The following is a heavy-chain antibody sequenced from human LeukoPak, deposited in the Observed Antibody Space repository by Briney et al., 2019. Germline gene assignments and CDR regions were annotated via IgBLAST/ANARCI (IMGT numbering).Heavy chain of an antibody. D-gene: IGHD2-21*02. CDR2: ISSRGGST. CDR3: ASDSYSPEYFQH. J-gene: IGHJ1*01. Sequence: GGSLRLSCAASGFTFTTHAMNWVRQAPGKGLEWVSVISSRGGSTYYADSVKGRFTISRDNSKNTLYLQMNSLRAEDTAVYYCASDSYSPEYFQHWGQGTLVTVSS. CDR1: GFTFTTHA. V-gene: IGHV3-23*01.